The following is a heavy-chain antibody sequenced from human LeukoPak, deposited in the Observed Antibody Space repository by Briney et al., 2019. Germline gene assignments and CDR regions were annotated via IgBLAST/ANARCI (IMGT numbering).Heavy chain of an antibody. CDR2: ISSSGSST. CDR1: GFTFSIYE. V-gene: IGHV3-48*03. Sequence: GGSLRVSCAASGFTFSIYEMNWVRQAPGKGLEWDSYISSSGSSTYYADSVKGGFTISRDNARNSLYLQMNSLIAEDTAVYYCARECGGDCSDAFDIWGQGTMLTVSS. J-gene: IGHJ3*02. CDR3: ARECGGDCSDAFDI. D-gene: IGHD2-21*02.